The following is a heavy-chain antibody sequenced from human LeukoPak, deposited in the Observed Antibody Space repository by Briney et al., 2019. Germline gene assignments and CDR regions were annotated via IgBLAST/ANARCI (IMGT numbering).Heavy chain of an antibody. CDR2: IYYSGST. D-gene: IGHD3-22*01. CDR1: GGSFSGYY. CDR3: ARGLISGYHPFDI. Sequence: SETLSLTCAVYGGSFSGYYWSWIRQHPGKGLEWIGYIYYSGSTYYNPSLKSRLTISLDTSKNQFSLKLSSVTGADTAVYYCARGLISGYHPFDIWGQGTMVTVSS. J-gene: IGHJ3*02. V-gene: IGHV4-31*11.